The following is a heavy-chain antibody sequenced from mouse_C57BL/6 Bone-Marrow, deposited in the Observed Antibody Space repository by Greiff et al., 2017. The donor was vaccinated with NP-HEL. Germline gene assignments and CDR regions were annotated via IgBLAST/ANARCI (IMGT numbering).Heavy chain of an antibody. CDR3: ARWRRGFYYFDY. CDR2: IRNKANGYTT. CDR1: GFTFTDYY. J-gene: IGHJ2*01. V-gene: IGHV7-3*01. Sequence: EVKLMESGGGLVQPGGSLSLSCAASGFTFTDYYMSWVRQPPGKALEWLGFIRNKANGYTTVYSASVKGRFTISRDNSQSILYLQMNALRAEDSATYYCARWRRGFYYFDYWGQGTTLTVSS.